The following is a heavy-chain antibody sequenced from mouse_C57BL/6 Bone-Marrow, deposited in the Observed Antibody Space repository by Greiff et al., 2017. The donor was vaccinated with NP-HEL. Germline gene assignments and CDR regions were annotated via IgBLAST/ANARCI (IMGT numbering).Heavy chain of an antibody. CDR3: TTGDYGSSLAWFAY. J-gene: IGHJ3*01. V-gene: IGHV14-4*01. CDR2: IDPENSDT. CDR1: GFNIKDDY. Sequence: VQLQQSGAELVRPGASVKLSCTASGFNIKDDYMHWVKQRPEQGLEWIGWIDPENSDTEYASKFQGKATITADTSSNTAYLQLSSLTSEDTAVYYCTTGDYGSSLAWFAYWGQGTLVTVSA. D-gene: IGHD1-1*01.